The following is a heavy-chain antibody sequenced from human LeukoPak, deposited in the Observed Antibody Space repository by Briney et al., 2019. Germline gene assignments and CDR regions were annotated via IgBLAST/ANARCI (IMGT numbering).Heavy chain of an antibody. CDR2: IGYGGSDT. D-gene: IGHD2-8*01. Sequence: PGGSLRLSCTVSGFTLSSYEMTWFRQAPGKGLEWVSSIGYGGSDTHYADSVKGRFSISRDSSKNILYLQLNSLRAEDTAVYYCAKDRCSNGIGCYYYYMDVWGKGTTVTISS. J-gene: IGHJ6*03. V-gene: IGHV3-23*01. CDR3: AKDRCSNGIGCYYYYMDV. CDR1: GFTLSSYE.